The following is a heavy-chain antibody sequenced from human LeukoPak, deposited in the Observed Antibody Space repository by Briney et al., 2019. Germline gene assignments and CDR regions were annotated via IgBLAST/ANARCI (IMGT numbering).Heavy chain of an antibody. CDR1: GFTFSDDY. CDR2: IGTGGITT. J-gene: IGHJ4*02. CDR3: ASSTWYFNFDY. Sequence: GGSLRLSCAASGFTFSDDYMNWIRQAPGKGLEWVSYIGTGGITTYYADSVKGRFTISRDNAKSSLYLQMNSLRAEDTAVYYCASSTWYFNFDYWGRGTLVTVSS. V-gene: IGHV3-11*01. D-gene: IGHD6-13*01.